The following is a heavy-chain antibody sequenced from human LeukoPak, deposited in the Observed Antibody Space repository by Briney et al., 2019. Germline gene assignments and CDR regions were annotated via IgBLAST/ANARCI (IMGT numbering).Heavy chain of an antibody. Sequence: ASVKVSCKASGYTFTSYYMHWVRQAPGQGLEWMGIINPSGGSTSYAQKFQGRVTMTRDMSTSTVYMELSSLRSDDTAVYYCARVRYSYGTIDYWGQGTLVTVSS. J-gene: IGHJ4*02. CDR1: GYTFTSYY. CDR2: INPSGGST. CDR3: ARVRYSYGTIDY. V-gene: IGHV1-46*01. D-gene: IGHD5-18*01.